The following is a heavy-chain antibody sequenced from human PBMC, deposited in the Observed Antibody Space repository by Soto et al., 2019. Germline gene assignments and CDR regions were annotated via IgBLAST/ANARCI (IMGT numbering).Heavy chain of an antibody. J-gene: IGHJ5*02. Sequence: GGSLSLSCAASGFTFSSYGMQWVRHAPGKGLVWVSRIKGDGSSTNYADSVKGRFTISRDNAKNTLYLQMNGLRAEDTAVYYCARVPDLGGDGYLKGFEAWGQGT. CDR2: IKGDGSST. CDR1: GFTFSSYG. D-gene: IGHD2-21*02. V-gene: IGHV3-74*01. CDR3: ARVPDLGGDGYLKGFEA.